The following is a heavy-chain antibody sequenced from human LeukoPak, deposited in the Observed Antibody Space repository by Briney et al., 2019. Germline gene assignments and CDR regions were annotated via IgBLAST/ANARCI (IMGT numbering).Heavy chain of an antibody. D-gene: IGHD2-2*02. CDR3: ARGIVVVPAAIGGENWFDP. J-gene: IGHJ5*02. Sequence: GESLQISCKGSGYSFTSYWISWVRQMPGKGLEWMGRIDPSDSYTNYSPSFQGHVTISADKSISTAYLQWSSLKASDTAMYYCARGIVVVPAAIGGENWFDPWGQGTLVTVSS. V-gene: IGHV5-10-1*01. CDR2: IDPSDSYT. CDR1: GYSFTSYW.